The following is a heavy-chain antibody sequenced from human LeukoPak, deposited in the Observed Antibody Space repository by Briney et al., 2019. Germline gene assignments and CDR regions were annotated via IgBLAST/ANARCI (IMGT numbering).Heavy chain of an antibody. CDR2: IYPGDSDT. CDR3: ARLPYCGADCYPNWFDP. Sequence: GESLKISCKGSGYSFTSYWIGWVRQMPGKGLEWMGIIYPGDSDTRYSPSFQGQVTISADKSITTAYLQWTSLKASDTAMYYCARLPYCGADCYPNWFDPWGQGTLVTVSS. J-gene: IGHJ5*02. V-gene: IGHV5-51*01. D-gene: IGHD2-21*02. CDR1: GYSFTSYW.